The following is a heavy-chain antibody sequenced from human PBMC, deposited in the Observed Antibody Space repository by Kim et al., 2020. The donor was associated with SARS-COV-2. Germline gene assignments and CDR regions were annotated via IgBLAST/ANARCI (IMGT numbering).Heavy chain of an antibody. J-gene: IGHJ5*02. V-gene: IGHV3-30*07. CDR3: ARDRYSSGWENWFDP. Sequence: DSVKGRFTISRDNSKNTLYLQMNSLRAEDTAVYYCARDRYSSGWENWFDPWGQGTLVTVSS. D-gene: IGHD6-19*01.